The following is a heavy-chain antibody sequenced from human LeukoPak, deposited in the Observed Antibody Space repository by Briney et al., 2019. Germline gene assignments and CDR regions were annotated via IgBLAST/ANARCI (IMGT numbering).Heavy chain of an antibody. D-gene: IGHD2-2*01. CDR3: ARSMGYCSSTSCPFDY. CDR2: IIPIFGTA. CDR1: GGTFSSYA. Sequence: GASVKVSCKASGGTFSSYAISCVRQAPGQGLEWMGEIIPIFGTANYAQKFQGRVTITADESTSTAYMELSSPRSEDSAVYYCARSMGYCSSTSCPFDYWGQGTLVTVSS. V-gene: IGHV1-69*01. J-gene: IGHJ4*02.